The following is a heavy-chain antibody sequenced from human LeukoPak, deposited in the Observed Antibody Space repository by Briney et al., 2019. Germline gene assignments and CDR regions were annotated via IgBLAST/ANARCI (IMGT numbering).Heavy chain of an antibody. Sequence: SSETLSLTCTVSGGSISSYYWSWIRQPAEKGLEWIGRIYTSGSTNYNPSLRSRVTMSVDTSKNQFSLKLSSVTAADTAVYYCASEAVAGNDYWGQGTLVTVSS. V-gene: IGHV4-4*07. D-gene: IGHD6-19*01. CDR2: IYTSGST. CDR1: GGSISSYY. CDR3: ASEAVAGNDY. J-gene: IGHJ4*02.